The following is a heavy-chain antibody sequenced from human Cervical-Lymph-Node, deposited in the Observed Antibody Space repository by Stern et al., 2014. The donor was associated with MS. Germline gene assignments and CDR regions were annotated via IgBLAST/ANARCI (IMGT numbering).Heavy chain of an antibody. CDR3: TRDWGDNGYDNDAFDV. Sequence: QVQLVQSGAELMKPGSSVRVSCKPSRGTFSYYAVTWVRQAPGQGLEWMGGVIPIYGNANAKYAQKFRGRLTISADESTTTAYMELSSLRSEDTAVYYCTRDWGDNGYDNDAFDVWGQGTMVTVSS. CDR1: RGTFSYYA. D-gene: IGHD5-12*01. V-gene: IGHV1-69*01. CDR2: VIPIYGNA. J-gene: IGHJ3*01.